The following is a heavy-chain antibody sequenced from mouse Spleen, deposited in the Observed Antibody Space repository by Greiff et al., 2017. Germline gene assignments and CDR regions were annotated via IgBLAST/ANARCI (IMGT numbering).Heavy chain of an antibody. CDR3: ARRYDYGYFDY. CDR1: GFTFSSYA. Sequence: EVKLVESGGGLVKRGGSLKLSCAASGFTFSSYAMSWVRQTPEKRLEWVATISSGGGNTYYPDSVKGRFTISRDNAKNTLYLQMSSLKSEDTAMYYCARRYDYGYFDYWGQGTTLTVSS. J-gene: IGHJ2*01. CDR2: ISSGGGNT. V-gene: IGHV5-9*04. D-gene: IGHD2-4*01.